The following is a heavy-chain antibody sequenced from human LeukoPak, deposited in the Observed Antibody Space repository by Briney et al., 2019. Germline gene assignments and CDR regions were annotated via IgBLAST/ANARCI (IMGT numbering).Heavy chain of an antibody. D-gene: IGHD3-10*01. Sequence: SETLSLTCAVYGGSFSGYYWSWIRQPPGKGLEWIGEINHSGSTNYNPSLKSRVTISVDTSKNQFSLRLSSVTAADTAVYYCARGPPTYYYGSGSYYNGGYDYWGQGTLVTVSS. CDR2: INHSGST. CDR3: ARGPPTYYYGSGSYYNGGYDY. CDR1: GGSFSGYY. V-gene: IGHV4-34*01. J-gene: IGHJ4*02.